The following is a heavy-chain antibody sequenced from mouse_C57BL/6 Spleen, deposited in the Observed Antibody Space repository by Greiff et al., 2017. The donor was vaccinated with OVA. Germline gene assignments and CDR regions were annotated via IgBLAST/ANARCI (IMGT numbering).Heavy chain of an antibody. J-gene: IGHJ1*03. V-gene: IGHV2-2*01. CDR3: ARRAVSTVYWYFDV. CDR1: GFSLTSYG. CDR2: IWSGGST. Sequence: QVQLKESGPGLVQPSQSLSITCTVSGFSLTSYGVHWVRQSPGKGLEWLGVIWSGGSTDYNAAFISRLSISKDNSKSQVFFKMNSLQADDTAIYYCARRAVSTVYWYFDVWGTGTTVTVSS. D-gene: IGHD4-1*02.